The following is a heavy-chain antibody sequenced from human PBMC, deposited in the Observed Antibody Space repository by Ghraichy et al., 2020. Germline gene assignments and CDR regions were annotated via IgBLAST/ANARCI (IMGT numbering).Heavy chain of an antibody. CDR2: INTGSGNT. CDR3: ARGGFPLFGS. Sequence: ASVKVSCKASGYTFTNNAMHWVRQAPGQRLEWMGWINTGSGNTKYSQKFQGRVTITRDTSANTAYMELSSLRSEDTAVYYCARGGFPLFGSWGQGTLVTVSS. J-gene: IGHJ4*02. V-gene: IGHV1-3*04. CDR1: GYTFTNNA.